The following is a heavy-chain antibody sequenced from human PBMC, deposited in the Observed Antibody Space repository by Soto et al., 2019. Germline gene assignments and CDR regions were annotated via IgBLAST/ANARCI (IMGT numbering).Heavy chain of an antibody. CDR3: ARPYSSESTYYFDY. Sequence: EVQLVQSGAVVKKPGESLKISCKGFEYRFTSYWIGWVRQMPGKGLEWMGIIYPGDSDTRYSPSFQGQVTISADKSISTAYLQWSSLKASDTAMYYCARPYSSESTYYFDYWGQGTLVTVSS. V-gene: IGHV5-51*01. D-gene: IGHD6-25*01. CDR1: EYRFTSYW. CDR2: IYPGDSDT. J-gene: IGHJ4*02.